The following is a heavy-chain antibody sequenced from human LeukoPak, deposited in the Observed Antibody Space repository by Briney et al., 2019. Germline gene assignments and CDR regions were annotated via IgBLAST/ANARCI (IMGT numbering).Heavy chain of an antibody. D-gene: IGHD6-13*01. CDR2: IKQDGSEK. CDR1: GFTFSSYW. Sequence: GGSLRLSCAASGFTFSSYWMSWVRQAPGKGLEWVANIKQDGSEKYYVDSVKGRFTISRDNAKNSLYLQMNSLRAEDTAVYYCARDQYSSSWSDDAFDIWGQGTMVTVSS. V-gene: IGHV3-7*01. J-gene: IGHJ3*02. CDR3: ARDQYSSSWSDDAFDI.